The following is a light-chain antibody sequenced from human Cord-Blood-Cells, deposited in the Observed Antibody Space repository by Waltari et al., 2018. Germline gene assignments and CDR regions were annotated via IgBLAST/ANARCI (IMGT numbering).Light chain of an antibody. J-gene: IGKJ3*01. CDR1: QSISSY. Sequence: DIQMTQSPSSLSASVGDRVTITCRASQSISSYLNWFQQKPGTAPKPLIYAASSLQSGVPTRFSSSGSGTDFTLTISSLQPEDFATYYCQQSYSTPFTCGPGTKVDIK. CDR3: QQSYSTPFT. CDR2: AAS. V-gene: IGKV1-39*01.